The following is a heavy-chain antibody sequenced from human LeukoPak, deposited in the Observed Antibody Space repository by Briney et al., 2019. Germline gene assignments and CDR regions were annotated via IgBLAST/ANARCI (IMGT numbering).Heavy chain of an antibody. J-gene: IGHJ4*02. D-gene: IGHD5-18*01. Sequence: GGSLRLSCAASGFTFSSYWMHWVRQAPGKGLVWVSRINSDGSSTSYADSVKGRFTISRDNAKNTLYLQMNSLRAEDTAVYYCVSGGYTYGNPPYWGQGTLVTVSS. CDR2: INSDGSST. CDR3: VSGGYTYGNPPY. V-gene: IGHV3-74*01. CDR1: GFTFSSYW.